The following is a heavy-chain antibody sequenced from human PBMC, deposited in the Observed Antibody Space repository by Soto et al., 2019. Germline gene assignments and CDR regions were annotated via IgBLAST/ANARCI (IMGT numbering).Heavy chain of an antibody. J-gene: IGHJ5*02. CDR2: IIPIFGTA. V-gene: IGHV1-69*13. Sequence: EASVKVSCKASGGTFSSYAISWVRQAPGQGLEWMGGIIPIFGTANYAQKFQGRVTITADESTSTAYMELSSLRPEDTAVYYCRAATGGWFDPWGQGTLVTVSS. D-gene: IGHD6-13*01. CDR1: GGTFSSYA. CDR3: RAATGGWFDP.